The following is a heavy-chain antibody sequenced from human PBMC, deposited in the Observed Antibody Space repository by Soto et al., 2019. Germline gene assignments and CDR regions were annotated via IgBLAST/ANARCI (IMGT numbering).Heavy chain of an antibody. J-gene: IGHJ4*02. V-gene: IGHV3-30*18. CDR1: GFTFSHYG. CDR3: AKDRSAGCGGDCSCDS. Sequence: QVQLVESGGGVVLPGRSLRLSCVASGFTFSHYGMQWVRQAPGKGLEWVALVSYDGSNKYYGDSVKGRFTISIDNSKYTLYLEIDSLSAEDTAVYYCAKDRSAGCGGDCSCDSWCQGTLVTVSS. CDR2: VSYDGSNK. D-gene: IGHD2-21*02.